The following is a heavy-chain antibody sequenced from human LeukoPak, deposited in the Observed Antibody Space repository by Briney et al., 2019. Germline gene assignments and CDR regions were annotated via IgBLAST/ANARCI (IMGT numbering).Heavy chain of an antibody. CDR2: MSGSGGGT. CDR3: AKRGVVIRVILVGFYKEAYYFDS. D-gene: IGHD3-22*01. V-gene: IGHV3-23*01. Sequence: GGSLRLSCAVSGITLSNYGMSWVRKAPGKGLEWVAGMSGSGGGTNYADSVKGRFTVSRDNSKNTLYMQMKSLRAEDTAVYFCAKRGVVIRVILVGFYKEAYYFDSWGQGALVTVSS. J-gene: IGHJ4*02. CDR1: GITLSNYG.